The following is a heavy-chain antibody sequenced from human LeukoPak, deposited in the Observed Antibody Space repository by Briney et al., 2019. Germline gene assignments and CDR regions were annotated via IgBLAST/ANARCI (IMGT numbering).Heavy chain of an antibody. V-gene: IGHV1-8*01. CDR2: MNPNSGNT. Sequence: ASVKVSCKASGYTFTSYDINWVRQATGQGLEWMGWMNPNSGNTGYAQKFQGRVTMTRNTSISTAYMELSSLRSVDTAVYYCARYSSSWTDYYYYYGMDVWGQGDTVTASS. J-gene: IGHJ6*02. D-gene: IGHD6-13*01. CDR1: GYTFTSYD. CDR3: ARYSSSWTDYYYYYGMDV.